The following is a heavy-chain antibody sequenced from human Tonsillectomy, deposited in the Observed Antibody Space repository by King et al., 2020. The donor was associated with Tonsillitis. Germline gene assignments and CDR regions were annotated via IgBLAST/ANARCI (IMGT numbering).Heavy chain of an antibody. CDR3: ARGRSVLVVATPYNWFDP. CDR1: GYTFTSYD. Sequence: QLVQSGAEVKKPGASVKVSCKAFGYTFTSYDINWVRQATGQGLEWMGWMNPNSGNTGYAQKFQGRVTMTRNTSIGTAYMELSSLTSEDTAVYYCARGRSVLVVATPYNWFDPWGQGTLVTVSS. CDR2: MNPNSGNT. J-gene: IGHJ5*02. D-gene: IGHD2-15*01. V-gene: IGHV1-8*01.